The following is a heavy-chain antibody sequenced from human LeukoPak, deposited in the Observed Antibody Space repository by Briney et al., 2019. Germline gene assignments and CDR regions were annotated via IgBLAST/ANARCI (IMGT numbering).Heavy chain of an antibody. Sequence: ASVKVSCKASGYTFSNFGITWVRQAPGQGLEWMGWISAYLGNTDYAQKFQGRVTMTTDTSTSTAYLELRSLSSADTAVYYCARELHYGSGTSFDYWGQGSLVTVSS. CDR2: ISAYLGNT. D-gene: IGHD3-10*01. CDR1: GYTFSNFG. J-gene: IGHJ4*02. V-gene: IGHV1-18*01. CDR3: ARELHYGSGTSFDY.